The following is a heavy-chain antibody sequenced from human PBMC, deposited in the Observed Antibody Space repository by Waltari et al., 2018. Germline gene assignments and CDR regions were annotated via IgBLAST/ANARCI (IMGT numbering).Heavy chain of an antibody. Sequence: QVQLVQSGAEVKKPGASVKVSCKASGYTFTGYYIHWVRQAPGQGLEWMGWINPKNGGTNYAQRFQGRVTMTTDTSTSTAYMELRSLRSDDTAVYYCARDYSGSRPGAFDIWGQGTMVTVSS. CDR3: ARDYSGSRPGAFDI. CDR1: GYTFTGYY. V-gene: IGHV1-2*02. D-gene: IGHD1-26*01. J-gene: IGHJ3*02. CDR2: INPKNGGT.